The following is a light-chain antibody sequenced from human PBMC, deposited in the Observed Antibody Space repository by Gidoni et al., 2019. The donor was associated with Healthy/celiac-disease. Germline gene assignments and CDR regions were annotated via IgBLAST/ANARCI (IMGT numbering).Light chain of an antibody. Sequence: EIVLTQSPGTLSLSPGERATLSCRASPSASSSYLAWYQQKPGQAPRLLIYGASSRATGIPDRFSGNGSGTDFTLTISRLEPEDFAVYYCQQYGSSPPVTFGGGTKVEIK. CDR1: PSASSSY. J-gene: IGKJ4*01. CDR3: QQYGSSPPVT. CDR2: GAS. V-gene: IGKV3-20*01.